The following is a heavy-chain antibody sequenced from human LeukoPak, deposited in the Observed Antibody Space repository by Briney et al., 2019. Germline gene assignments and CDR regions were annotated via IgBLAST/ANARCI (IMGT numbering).Heavy chain of an antibody. Sequence: SGGSLRLSCAASGFTFDDYGMSWVRQVAGKGLEWVSGINWNGGSTGYADSVKGRFTISRDNAKNSLYLQMDSLRVEDTALYYCARGIRFLEWLSGFDYWGQGTLVTVSS. D-gene: IGHD3-3*01. CDR2: INWNGGST. V-gene: IGHV3-20*04. CDR3: ARGIRFLEWLSGFDY. CDR1: GFTFDDYG. J-gene: IGHJ4*02.